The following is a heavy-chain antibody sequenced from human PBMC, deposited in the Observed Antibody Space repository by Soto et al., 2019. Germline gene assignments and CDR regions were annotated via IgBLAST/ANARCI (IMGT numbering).Heavy chain of an antibody. CDR3: ARGKGMEENYYYYGMDI. J-gene: IGHJ6*02. CDR2: INGGTGQT. D-gene: IGHD1-1*01. Sequence: ASVKVSFKASGYTFRTYAMHWVRQAPGQSLEWMGWINGGTGQTRYSQRFQDRVTITRDTSAKTTYMDLTSLRSEDTAVYYCARGKGMEENYYYYGMDIWGQGTTVTVSS. V-gene: IGHV1-3*01. CDR1: GYTFRTYA.